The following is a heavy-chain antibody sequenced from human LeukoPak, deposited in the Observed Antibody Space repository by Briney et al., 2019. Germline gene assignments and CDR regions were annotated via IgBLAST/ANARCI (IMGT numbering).Heavy chain of an antibody. V-gene: IGHV1-18*01. Sequence: EASVKVSCKASGYTFTSYGISWVRQAPGQGLEWMGWISAYNGNTNYAQKLQGRVTMTTDTSTSTAYMELSSLRSEDTAVYYYARVGIIRSMVRGVINWFDPWGQGTLVTVSS. CDR1: GYTFTSYG. CDR2: ISAYNGNT. D-gene: IGHD3-10*01. J-gene: IGHJ5*02. CDR3: ARVGIIRSMVRGVINWFDP.